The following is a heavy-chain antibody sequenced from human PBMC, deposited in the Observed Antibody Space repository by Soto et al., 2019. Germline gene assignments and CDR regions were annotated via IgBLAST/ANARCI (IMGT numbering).Heavy chain of an antibody. V-gene: IGHV3-11*01. CDR2: ISSSGTGI. J-gene: IGHJ3*02. CDR3: ARAYSDAFDI. D-gene: IGHD2-15*01. Sequence: VGSLRLSCAASGFTFSDYYMTWIRQAPGKGLEWVSYISSSGTGIYYADSVKGRFTISRDNGKNSLYLQMSSLRVEDTAVYYCARAYSDAFDIWGQGTMVTVSS. CDR1: GFTFSDYY.